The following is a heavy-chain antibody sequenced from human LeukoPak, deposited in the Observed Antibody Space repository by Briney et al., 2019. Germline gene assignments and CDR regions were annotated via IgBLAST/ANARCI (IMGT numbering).Heavy chain of an antibody. D-gene: IGHD6-13*01. CDR1: GFTFSSYS. CDR2: MSSSSSYI. J-gene: IGHJ3*02. V-gene: IGHV3-21*01. Sequence: GGSLRLSCAASGFTFSSYSMNWVRQAPGKGLEWVSSMSSSSSYIYYADSVKGRFTISRDNAKNSLYLQMNSLRAEDTAVYYCARVVAAAGTFRNAFDIWGQGTMVTVSS. CDR3: ARVVAAAGTFRNAFDI.